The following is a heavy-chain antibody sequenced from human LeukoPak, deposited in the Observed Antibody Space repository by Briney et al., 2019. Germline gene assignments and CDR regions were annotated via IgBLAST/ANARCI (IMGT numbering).Heavy chain of an antibody. J-gene: IGHJ4*02. Sequence: GGSLRLSCAASGFTFSGSAMHWVRQASGKGLEWVGRIRSKANSYATAYAASVKGRFTISRDDSKNTAYLQMNSLKTEDTAVYYCASFPYYGSGSYSPSSHYWGQGTLVTVSS. CDR3: ASFPYYGSGSYSPSSHY. CDR2: IRSKANSYAT. CDR1: GFTFSGSA. V-gene: IGHV3-73*01. D-gene: IGHD3-10*01.